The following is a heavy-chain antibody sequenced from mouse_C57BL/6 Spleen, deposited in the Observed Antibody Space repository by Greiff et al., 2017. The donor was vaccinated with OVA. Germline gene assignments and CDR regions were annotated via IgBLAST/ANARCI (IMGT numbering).Heavy chain of an antibody. CDR1: GYTFTSYW. CDR2: IDPSDSYT. D-gene: IGHD1-1*01. J-gene: IGHJ4*01. Sequence: QVQLQQPGAELVMPGASVKLSCKASGYTFTSYWMHWVKQRPGQGLEWIGEIDPSDSYTNYNQKFKGKSTLTVDKSSSTAYMQLSSLTSEDSAVYYCARGAHYYGSSYYAMDYWGQGTSVTVSS. CDR3: ARGAHYYGSSYYAMDY. V-gene: IGHV1-69*01.